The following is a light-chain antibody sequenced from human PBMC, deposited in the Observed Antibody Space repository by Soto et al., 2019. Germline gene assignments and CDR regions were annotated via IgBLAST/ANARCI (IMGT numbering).Light chain of an antibody. V-gene: IGKV1-33*01. J-gene: IGKJ1*01. Sequence: DIQMTQSPSSLSASVGDRVTITCQASQDISNYLNWYQQKPGKAPKLLIYDASNLETGVPPRFSGSGSGTDFTFTISSLQPEDIATYYCQQYDNLQTFGQGTKVDI. CDR1: QDISNY. CDR3: QQYDNLQT. CDR2: DAS.